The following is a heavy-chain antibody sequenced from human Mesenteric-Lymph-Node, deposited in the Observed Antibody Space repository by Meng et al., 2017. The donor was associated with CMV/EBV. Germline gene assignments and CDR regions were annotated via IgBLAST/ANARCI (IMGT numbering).Heavy chain of an antibody. J-gene: IGHJ4*02. CDR3: AKGSGAVGPTRYFFDY. CDR1: GFTFSSYA. V-gene: IGHV3-23*01. CDR2: ISGGGGT. D-gene: IGHD1-26*01. Sequence: GESLKISCAASGFTFSSYAMSWVRQAPGKGLEWVSTISGGGGTYYADSVKGRFTISRDNSKNTLYLQMNSLRAEDTAVYYCAKGSGAVGPTRYFFDYWGQGTLVTVSS.